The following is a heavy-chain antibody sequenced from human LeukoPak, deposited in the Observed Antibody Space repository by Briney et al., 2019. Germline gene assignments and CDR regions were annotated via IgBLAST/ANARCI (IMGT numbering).Heavy chain of an antibody. J-gene: IGHJ4*02. D-gene: IGHD6-19*01. V-gene: IGHV4-59*01. CDR3: ARDSGSGTYY. Sequence: PSETLSLTCTVSGGSISSYYWSWIRQPPGKGLEWIGYIYYSGSTNYNPSLKSRVTISIDTSKNQFSLNLSSVTAADTAVYYCARDSGSGTYYWGQGTLVTVSS. CDR2: IYYSGST. CDR1: GGSISSYY.